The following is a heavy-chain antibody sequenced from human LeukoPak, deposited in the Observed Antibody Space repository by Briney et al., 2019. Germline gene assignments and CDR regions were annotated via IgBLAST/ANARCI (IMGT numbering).Heavy chain of an antibody. J-gene: IGHJ4*02. CDR2: ILVGSGNT. V-gene: IGHV1-58*01. CDR3: ASDPPYTSSSAW. CDR1: GFTFTSTA. Sequence: EASEKVSCKASGFTFTSTAVQWVRQARGQRLEWIGWILVGSGNTNYAQMFQERVTLTWDVSTSTAYMVLSSLRSEDTAIYYCASDPPYTSSSAWWGQGTLVTVSS. D-gene: IGHD2-2*01.